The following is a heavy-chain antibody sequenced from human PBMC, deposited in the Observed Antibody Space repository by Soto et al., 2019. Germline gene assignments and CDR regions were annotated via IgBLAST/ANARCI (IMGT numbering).Heavy chain of an antibody. V-gene: IGHV4-31*03. J-gene: IGHJ5*02. Sequence: LSLTCNVSGGSVSSGGYYWSWIRQHPGKGLKWIGYIHYSGSTYYNPSLKSRVTMSIDTSKNLFSLNLSSVTAADTAVYYCARAGGAGSGHDWFDPWGQGTLVTVSS. D-gene: IGHD6-13*01. CDR3: ARAGGAGSGHDWFDP. CDR2: IHYSGST. CDR1: GGSVSSGGYY.